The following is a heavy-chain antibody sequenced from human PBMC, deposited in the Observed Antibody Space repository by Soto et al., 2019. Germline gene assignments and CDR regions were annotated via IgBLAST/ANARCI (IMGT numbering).Heavy chain of an antibody. Sequence: QVQLQQWGAGLLKPSETLSLTCAVYGGSFSGYYWSWIRQPPGKGLEWLGEINHSGSTNYNPSLMCRVTISVDTFKNRFSLKLSSVTAADTAMYYCARGWGCSGCSCSPRPGLDYWGQGTLVTVSS. D-gene: IGHD2-15*01. CDR1: GGSFSGYY. CDR2: INHSGST. CDR3: ARGWGCSGCSCSPRPGLDY. J-gene: IGHJ4*02. V-gene: IGHV4-34*01.